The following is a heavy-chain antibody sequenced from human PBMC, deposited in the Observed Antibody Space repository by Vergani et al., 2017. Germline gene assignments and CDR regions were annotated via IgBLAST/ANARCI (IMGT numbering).Heavy chain of an antibody. V-gene: IGHV3-11*05. D-gene: IGHD4-17*01. CDR3: ARYQGDYGTREGDNWFDP. J-gene: IGHJ5*02. CDR1: GFTFSDYY. CDR2: ISSSSSYT. Sequence: QVQLVESGGGLVKPGGSLRLSCAASGFTFSDYYMSWIRQAPGKGLEWVSYISSSSSYTNYADSVKGRFTISVDTSKNQFSLKLSSVTAADTAVYYCARYQGDYGTREGDNWFDPWGQGTLVTVSS.